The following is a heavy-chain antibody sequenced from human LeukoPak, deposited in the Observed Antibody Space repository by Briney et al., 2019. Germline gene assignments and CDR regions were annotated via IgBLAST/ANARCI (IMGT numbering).Heavy chain of an antibody. CDR3: ARGSTRTYYYGSGTRSYFDY. J-gene: IGHJ4*02. D-gene: IGHD3-10*01. CDR2: IDNSGST. V-gene: IGHV4-39*01. Sequence: PSETLSLTCTVSGGSISGSSYNWGWIRQPPGKGLEWIGSIDNSGSTYYNPSLKSRVTISADTSKDQFSLKLSSVTAADTAVYYCARGSTRTYYYGSGTRSYFDYWGQGTLVTVSS. CDR1: GGSISGSSYN.